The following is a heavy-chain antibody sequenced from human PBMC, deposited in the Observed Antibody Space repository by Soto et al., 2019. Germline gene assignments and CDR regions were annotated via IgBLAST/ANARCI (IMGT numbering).Heavy chain of an antibody. D-gene: IGHD1-26*01. CDR3: ARLWGSGSYQNWFDP. CDR2: IYYSGST. CDR1: GGSISSSSYY. J-gene: IGHJ5*02. V-gene: IGHV4-39*01. Sequence: SETLSLTCTVSGGSISSSSYYWGWIRQPPGKGLEWIGSIYYSGSTYYNPSLKSRVTISVDTSKNRFSLKLSSVTAADTAVYYCARLWGSGSYQNWFDPWGQGTLVTVSS.